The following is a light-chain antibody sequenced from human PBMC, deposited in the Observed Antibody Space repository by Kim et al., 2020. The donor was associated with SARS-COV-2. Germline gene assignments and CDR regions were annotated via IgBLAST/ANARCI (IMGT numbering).Light chain of an antibody. CDR2: RNN. Sequence: EAAQLTCTGNSNNVGDEGAGWLQQHQGHPPKLLFYRNNNRPSGISERLSASRSGNTASLTITGLQPEDEADYYCSAWDRSLGAWVFGGGTQLTVL. J-gene: IGLJ2*01. V-gene: IGLV10-54*01. CDR1: SNNVGDEG. CDR3: SAWDRSLGAWV.